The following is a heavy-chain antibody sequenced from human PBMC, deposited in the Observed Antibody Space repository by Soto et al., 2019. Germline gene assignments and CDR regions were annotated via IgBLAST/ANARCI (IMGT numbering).Heavy chain of an antibody. J-gene: IGHJ3*02. V-gene: IGHV1-69*13. D-gene: IGHD1-7*01. CDR1: GGTFSSYA. Sequence: SVKVSCKASGGTFSSYAISWVRQAPGQGLEWMGGIIPIFGTANYAQKFQGRVTITADESTSTAYMELSSLRSEDTAVYYCARGVTGTIGAFDIWGQGTMVTVSS. CDR3: ARGVTGTIGAFDI. CDR2: IIPIFGTA.